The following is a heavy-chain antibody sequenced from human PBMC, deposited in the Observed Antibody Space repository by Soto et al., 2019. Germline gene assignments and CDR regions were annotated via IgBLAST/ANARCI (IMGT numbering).Heavy chain of an antibody. V-gene: IGHV4-59*01. CDR3: ARGGGVPAAIGWFDS. D-gene: IGHD2-2*01. CDR2: IHYSGT. J-gene: IGHJ5*01. CDR1: GGYISSYY. Sequence: SETLSRTCTVSGGYISSYYCSWIRQPPGKGLEWIGYIHYSGTNYNPSLKSRLTMSVDTSKNQFSLNLISMTAADTAVYYCARGGGVPAAIGWFDSWGQGTQVTVSS.